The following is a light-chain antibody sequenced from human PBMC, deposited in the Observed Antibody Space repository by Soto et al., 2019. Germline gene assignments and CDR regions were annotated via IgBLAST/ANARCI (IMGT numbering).Light chain of an antibody. J-gene: IGLJ1*01. CDR3: AAWDDSLIGYV. Sequence: QSVLTQPPSTSGTPGQRVTISCSGSISNIGSNTVIWCQQLPGTAPKPLIYNNNQRPSGVPDRFSGSKSGTSASLAISGLQSENEADYYCAAWDDSLIGYVFGTGTKVTVL. CDR2: NNN. V-gene: IGLV1-44*01. CDR1: ISNIGSNT.